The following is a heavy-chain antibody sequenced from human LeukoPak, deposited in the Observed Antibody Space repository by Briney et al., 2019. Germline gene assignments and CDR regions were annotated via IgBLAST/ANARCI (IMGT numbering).Heavy chain of an antibody. Sequence: SVKVSCKASGGTFSSYAISWVRQAPGQGLEWMGGIIPIFGTANYAQKFQGRVTITADESTSTAYMELSSLRSEDTAVYYCARDLGLAAAGTFDYWGQGTLVTVSS. CDR2: IIPIFGTA. D-gene: IGHD6-13*01. J-gene: IGHJ4*02. CDR3: ARDLGLAAAGTFDY. V-gene: IGHV1-69*01. CDR1: GGTFSSYA.